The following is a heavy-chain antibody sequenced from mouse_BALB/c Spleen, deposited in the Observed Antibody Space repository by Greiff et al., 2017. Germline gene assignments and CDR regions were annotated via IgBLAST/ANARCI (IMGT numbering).Heavy chain of an antibody. CDR1: GYTFTSYW. J-gene: IGHJ3*01. Sequence: VKLVESGAELAKPGASVKMSCKASGYTFTSYWMHWVKQRPGQGLEWIGYINPSTGYTEYNQKFKDKATLTADKSSSTAYMQLSSLTSEDSAVYYCARGRITPVLACGAWFAYWGQGTLVTVSA. CDR2: INPSTGYT. D-gene: IGHD1-1*01. CDR3: ARGRITPVLACGAWFAY. V-gene: IGHV1-7*01.